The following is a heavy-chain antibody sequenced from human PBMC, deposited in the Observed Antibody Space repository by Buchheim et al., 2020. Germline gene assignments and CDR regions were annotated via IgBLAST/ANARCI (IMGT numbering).Heavy chain of an antibody. D-gene: IGHD7-27*01. CDR3: ARALYGNWDFDY. J-gene: IGHJ4*02. V-gene: IGHV3-21*01. CDR1: GFSFSGYS. CDR2: ISSSSSYI. Sequence: EVQLVESGGGLVKPGGSLRLSCAASGFSFSGYSMNWVRQAPGKGLEWVSSISSSSSYIYYADSLKGRFSGSRDNAKNSLNLQMNSLRPEDTAVYYCARALYGNWDFDYWGQGTL.